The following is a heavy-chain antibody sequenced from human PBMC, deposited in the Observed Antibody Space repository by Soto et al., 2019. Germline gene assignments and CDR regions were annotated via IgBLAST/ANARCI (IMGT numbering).Heavy chain of an antibody. J-gene: IGHJ4*02. CDR2: IKSKTDGGTT. CDR1: GFTFNIAW. V-gene: IGHV3-15*01. CDR3: TTDDPINRY. Sequence: GGSLRLSXAASGFTFNIAWMSWVRQAPGKGLEWVGRIKSKTDGGTTDYAAPVKGRFTISRDDSKNTLYLQMNSLKTEDAAVYYCTTDDPINRYWGQGTLVTVSS.